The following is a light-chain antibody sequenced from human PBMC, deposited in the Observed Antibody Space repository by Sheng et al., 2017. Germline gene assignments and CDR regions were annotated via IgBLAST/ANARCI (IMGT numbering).Light chain of an antibody. Sequence: NFMLTQPHSVSESPGKTVTISCTRSSGNIAGYYVQWYQQRPGSSPTTVIYKDNQRPSGVPDRFSGSINSSSNSASLTISGLKTEDEADYYCQSYDSSGWVFGGGTKLTVL. J-gene: IGLJ3*02. CDR1: SGNIAGYY. CDR2: KDN. V-gene: IGLV6-57*01. CDR3: QSYDSSGWV.